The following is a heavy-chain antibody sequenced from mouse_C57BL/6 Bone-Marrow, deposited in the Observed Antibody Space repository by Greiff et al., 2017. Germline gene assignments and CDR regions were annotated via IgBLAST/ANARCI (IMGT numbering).Heavy chain of an antibody. J-gene: IGHJ2*01. V-gene: IGHV1-55*01. D-gene: IGHD2-4*01. CDR1: GYTFTSYW. CDR2: LYPGSGST. CDR3: ERWFYDYDRDD. Sequence: QVQLQQPGAELVKPGASVKMSCKASGYTFTSYWITWVKQRPGQGLEWIGNLYPGSGSTNYNEKFKSKATLTVDTSSSTAYMQLSSLTSEYAAVYYCERWFYDYDRDDWGQGTTLTVSS.